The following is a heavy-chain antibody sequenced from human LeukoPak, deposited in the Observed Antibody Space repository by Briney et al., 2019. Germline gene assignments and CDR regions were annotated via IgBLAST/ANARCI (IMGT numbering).Heavy chain of an antibody. V-gene: IGHV3-74*01. CDR1: QFTFNSYA. J-gene: IGHJ4*02. CDR2: INIDGSSG. CDR3: TREVSGSLYFDY. D-gene: IGHD1-26*01. Sequence: PGGSLRLSCAASQFTFNSYAMSWVRQAPGKGLAWVSRINIDGSSGSYADSVEGRFTISRDNAKNTVYLQMNSLRAEDTAVYYCTREVSGSLYFDYWGQGTLVTVSS.